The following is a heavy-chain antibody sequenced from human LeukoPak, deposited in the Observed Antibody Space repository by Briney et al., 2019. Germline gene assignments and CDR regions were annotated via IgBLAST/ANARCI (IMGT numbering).Heavy chain of an antibody. CDR2: IWYDGSNK. CDR1: GVTFSSYG. Sequence: GGSLRLSCAASGVTFSSYGMHWVRQAPGKGLEWVAVIWYDGSNKYYADSVKGRFTISRDNSKNTLYLQMNSLRAEDTAVYYCARDRGGETGMGFDPWGQGTLVNVS. V-gene: IGHV3-33*01. CDR3: ARDRGGETGMGFDP. D-gene: IGHD5-18*01. J-gene: IGHJ5*02.